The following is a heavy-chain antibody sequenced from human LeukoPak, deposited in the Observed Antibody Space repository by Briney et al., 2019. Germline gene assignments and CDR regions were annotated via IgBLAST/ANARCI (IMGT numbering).Heavy chain of an antibody. J-gene: IGHJ4*02. CDR3: ARDLYSSGWSYPHFDY. V-gene: IGHV3-21*01. D-gene: IGHD6-19*01. CDR1: GFTFSTYS. Sequence: PGGALSLSCAASGFTFSTYSLIWVRPAPGKGLEGVSSVTSSSSYLYYAASVKGRFTISRDNAKSSLYLQMNSLRAEDTAVYYCARDLYSSGWSYPHFDYWGQGTLVTVSS. CDR2: VTSSSSYL.